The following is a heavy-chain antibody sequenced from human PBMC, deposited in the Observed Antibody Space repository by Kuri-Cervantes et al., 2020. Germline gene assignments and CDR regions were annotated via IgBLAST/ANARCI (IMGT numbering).Heavy chain of an antibody. CDR1: GFTFDDYG. CDR3: ARDRASSSSFWRPKYYYYGMDV. V-gene: IGHV3-20*04. CDR2: INWNGGST. Sequence: GGSLRLSCAASGFTFDDYGMSWVRQAPGKGLEWVSGINWNGGSTGYADSVKGRFTISRDNAKNSLYLQMNSLRAEDTAVHYCARDRASSSSFWRPKYYYYGMDVWGQGTTVTVSS. D-gene: IGHD6-6*01. J-gene: IGHJ6*02.